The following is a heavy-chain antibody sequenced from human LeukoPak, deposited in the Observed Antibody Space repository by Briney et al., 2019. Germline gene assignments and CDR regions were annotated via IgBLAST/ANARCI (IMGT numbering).Heavy chain of an antibody. CDR1: GGSISSSSYY. J-gene: IGHJ4*02. CDR3: AVRSIAVAGNWGY. V-gene: IGHV4-39*01. Sequence: KPSETLSLTCTVSGGSISSSSYYWGWIRQPPGKGLEWIGSIYYSGSTYYNPSLKSRVTISVDTSKNQFSLKLSSVTAADTAVYYCAVRSIAVAGNWGYWGQGTLVTVSS. D-gene: IGHD6-19*01. CDR2: IYYSGST.